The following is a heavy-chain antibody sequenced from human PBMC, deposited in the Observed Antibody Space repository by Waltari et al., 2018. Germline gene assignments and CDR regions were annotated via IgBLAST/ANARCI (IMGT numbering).Heavy chain of an antibody. CDR2: IYHSGST. CDR1: GGSISSGGYS. CDR3: ARVETANGSGSYYDY. D-gene: IGHD3-10*01. V-gene: IGHV4-30-2*01. Sequence: QLQLQESGSGLVKPSQTLSLTCAVSGGSISSGGYSWSWIRQPPGKGLEWIGYIYHSGSTYYNLSLKSRVTISVDRSKNQFSLKLSSVTAADTAVYYCARVETANGSGSYYDYWGQGTLVTVSS. J-gene: IGHJ4*02.